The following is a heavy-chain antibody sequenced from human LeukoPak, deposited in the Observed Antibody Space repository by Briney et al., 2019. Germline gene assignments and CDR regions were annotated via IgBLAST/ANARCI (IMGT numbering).Heavy chain of an antibody. V-gene: IGHV3-9*01. CDR3: VKDRSPYYYDTTEGGMDV. D-gene: IGHD3-22*01. Sequence: GGSLRLSCAASGFNFDDYGMHWVRQVPGKGLEWVSGISWTGTYIGYADSVKGRFTVSRDNAKNSLYLEMNSLRAEDTALYYCVKDRSPYYYDTTEGGMDVWGQGTTVTVSS. CDR1: GFNFDDYG. J-gene: IGHJ6*02. CDR2: ISWTGTYI.